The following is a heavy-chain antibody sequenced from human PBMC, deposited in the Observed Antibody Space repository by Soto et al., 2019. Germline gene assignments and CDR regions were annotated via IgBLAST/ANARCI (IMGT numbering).Heavy chain of an antibody. V-gene: IGHV3-23*01. CDR3: AKDHGWLAYYYYYGMDV. J-gene: IGHJ6*02. CDR1: GFTFSSYA. CDR2: ISGSGGST. Sequence: EVQLLESGGGLVQPGGSLRLSRAASGFTFSSYAMSWVRQAPGKGLEWVSAISGSGGSTYYADSVKGRFTISRDNSKNTLYLQMNSLRAEDTAVYYCAKDHGWLAYYYYYGMDVWGQGTTVTVSS. D-gene: IGHD6-19*01.